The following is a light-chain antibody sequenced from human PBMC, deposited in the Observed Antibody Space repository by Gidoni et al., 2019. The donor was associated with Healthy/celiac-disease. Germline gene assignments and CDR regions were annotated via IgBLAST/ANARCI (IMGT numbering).Light chain of an antibody. CDR2: RNN. CDR3: AAWDDSLSGPGV. V-gene: IGLV1-47*01. CDR1: SSNIGSNY. J-gene: IGLJ3*02. Sequence: QSVLTQPPSASGTPGPRVTISCSGSSSNIGSNYVYWYQQLPGTAPKLLIYRNNRRPSGVPDRFSGSKSGTSASLASSGLRSEDEADYYCAAWDDSLSGPGVFGGGTKLTVL.